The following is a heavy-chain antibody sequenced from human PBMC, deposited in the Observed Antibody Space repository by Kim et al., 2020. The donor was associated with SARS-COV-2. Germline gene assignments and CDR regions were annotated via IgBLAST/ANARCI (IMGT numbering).Heavy chain of an antibody. J-gene: IGHJ4*02. CDR2: I. CDR3: ARDHEPYYFVY. V-gene: IGHV3-21*01. Sequence: IYYADSVKGRFTISRDNAKNSLYLQMNSLRAEDTAVYYCARDHEPYYFVYWGQGTLVTVSS.